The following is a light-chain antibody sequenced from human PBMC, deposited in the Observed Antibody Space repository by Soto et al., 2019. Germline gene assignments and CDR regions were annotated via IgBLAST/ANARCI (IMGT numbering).Light chain of an antibody. CDR1: SSDVGGYNY. CDR3: CSYAGSYTYVV. Sequence: QSALTQPRSVSGSPGQSVTISCTGTSSDVGGYNYVSWYQQHPGKAPKLMIYDVSKRPSGVPDRFSGSKSCNTASLTISGLQAEDEADYYYCSYAGSYTYVVFGGGTKLTVL. J-gene: IGLJ2*01. V-gene: IGLV2-11*01. CDR2: DVS.